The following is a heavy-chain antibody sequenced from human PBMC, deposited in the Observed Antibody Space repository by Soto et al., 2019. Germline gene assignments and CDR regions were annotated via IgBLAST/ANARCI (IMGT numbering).Heavy chain of an antibody. CDR1: GFTFSSYA. Sequence: VHLLESGGGLVQPGGSLRLSCAASGFTFSSYAMSWVRQAPGRGLEWIGYIYYSGSTYYNPSLKSRVTISVDTSKNQFSLKLSSVTAADTAVYYCAFWSGTSFDYWGQGTLVTVSS. CDR2: IYYSGST. J-gene: IGHJ4*02. V-gene: IGHV4-59*06. D-gene: IGHD3-3*01. CDR3: AFWSGTSFDY.